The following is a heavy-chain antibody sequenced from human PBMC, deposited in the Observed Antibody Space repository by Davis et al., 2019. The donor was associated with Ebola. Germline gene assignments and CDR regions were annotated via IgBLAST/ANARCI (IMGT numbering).Heavy chain of an antibody. CDR1: GFTFSSYA. Sequence: GESLKIPCAASGFTFSSYAMSWVRQAPGQGLEWVSAISGSGGSTYYADSVKGRFTISRDNSKNTLYLQMNSLRPEDTAVYYCAKGGGSYGWHFDLWGRGTLVTVFS. CDR2: ISGSGGST. CDR3: AKGGGSYGWHFDL. J-gene: IGHJ2*01. D-gene: IGHD1-26*01. V-gene: IGHV3-23*01.